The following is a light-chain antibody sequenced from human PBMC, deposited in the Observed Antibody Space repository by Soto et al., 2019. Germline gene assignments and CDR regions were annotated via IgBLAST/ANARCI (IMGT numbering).Light chain of an antibody. CDR2: DAS. CDR1: QSVGST. J-gene: IGKJ1*01. Sequence: EIVLTQSPATLSVSPGESTTLSCRASQSVGSTLAWYQLKPGQSPRLLIYDASTRATGIPDRFSGTGSGTESTLTISRLQSEDFAVYYCHQYDNRPLPFGQGTKVDIK. CDR3: HQYDNRPLP. V-gene: IGKV3-15*01.